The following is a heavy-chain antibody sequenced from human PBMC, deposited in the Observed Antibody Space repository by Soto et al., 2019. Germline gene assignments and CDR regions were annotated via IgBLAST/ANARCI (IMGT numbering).Heavy chain of an antibody. D-gene: IGHD6-6*01. Sequence: GASVKVSCKASGYTFTGYCIHWLRQAPGQGLEWMGWINAHSGGTEYAQKFQGRVTLTRDTSISTAYMTLSSLRSDDTAIYYCAKDLTRQLAYWLDPWGQGTQVTVSS. V-gene: IGHV1-2*02. CDR3: AKDLTRQLAYWLDP. CDR1: GYTFTGYC. J-gene: IGHJ5*02. CDR2: INAHSGGT.